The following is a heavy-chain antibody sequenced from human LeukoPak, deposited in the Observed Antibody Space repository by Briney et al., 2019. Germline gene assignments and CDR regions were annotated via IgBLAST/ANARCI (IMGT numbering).Heavy chain of an antibody. Sequence: PSETLSLTCTVSGGSISSSSYYWGWIRQPPGKGLEWIGSIYYSGRTYYNPSLKSRVTISVDTSKNQFSLKLSSVTAADTAVYYSARHGYYYYMDVWGKGTTVTVSS. J-gene: IGHJ6*03. V-gene: IGHV4-39*01. CDR2: IYYSGRT. CDR1: GGSISSSSYY. CDR3: ARHGYYYYMDV.